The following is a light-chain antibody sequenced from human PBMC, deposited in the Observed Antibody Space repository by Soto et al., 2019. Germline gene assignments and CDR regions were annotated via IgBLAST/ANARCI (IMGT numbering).Light chain of an antibody. Sequence: DIQMTHSPSSLSASVLYIVTITFRSSQSISNYLNWYQQKPGKAPNLLIFMAYSLQSGVPSRFSGSGSGTDFTLTISSLQPEDFASYYCQQAYSAPINFGQGTRLEIK. J-gene: IGKJ5*01. CDR3: QQAYSAPIN. CDR2: MAY. V-gene: IGKV1-39*01. CDR1: QSISNY.